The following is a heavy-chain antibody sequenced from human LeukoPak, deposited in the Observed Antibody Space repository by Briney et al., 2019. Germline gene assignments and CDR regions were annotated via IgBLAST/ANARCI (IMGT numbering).Heavy chain of an antibody. J-gene: IGHJ4*02. D-gene: IGHD7-27*01. CDR3: LKDLTGTWSFDH. V-gene: IGHV3-64D*06. CDR2: ISVNGDKT. Sequence: GGSLRLSCSASGFTFSGHFMHWVRQAPGKGLEYVSSISVNGDKTLYAESVKGRFTISRDNSKNTLCLQLSSLRLEGTAIYYCLKDLTGTWSFDHWGQGTLLTVSS. CDR1: GFTFSGHF.